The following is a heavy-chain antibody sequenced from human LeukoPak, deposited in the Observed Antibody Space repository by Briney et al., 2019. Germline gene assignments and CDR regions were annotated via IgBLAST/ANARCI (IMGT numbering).Heavy chain of an antibody. V-gene: IGHV3-11*01. J-gene: IGHJ4*02. D-gene: IGHD3-16*01. CDR1: GFTFSNYA. Sequence: PGGSLRLSCAASGFTFSNYAMSWVRQAPGKGLEWVSYISSSGSTIYYADSGKGRFTISRDNAKNSLYLQMNSLRAEDTAVYYCARDKISGGYFDYGRQRTLVTV. CDR2: ISSSGSTI. CDR3: ARDKISGGYFDY.